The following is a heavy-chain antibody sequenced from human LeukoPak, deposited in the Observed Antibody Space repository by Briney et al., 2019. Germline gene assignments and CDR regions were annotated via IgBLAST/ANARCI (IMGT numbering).Heavy chain of an antibody. CDR1: GDSLSSHY. CDR2: IHGRGST. J-gene: IGHJ4*02. D-gene: IGHD6-19*01. V-gene: IGHV4-59*08. CDR3: ARNIGWYTYDV. Sequence: SETLSLTCTVSGDSLSSHYWSWVRQPPGKGLEWIGYIHGRGSTHYDPSLRSRVTISEDTSKNQFSLKLTSMTAADTAVYYCARNIGWYTYDVWGQGTLVTVSS.